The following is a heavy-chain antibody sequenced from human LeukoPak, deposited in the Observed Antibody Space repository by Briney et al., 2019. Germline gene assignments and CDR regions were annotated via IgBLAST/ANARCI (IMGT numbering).Heavy chain of an antibody. J-gene: IGHJ4*02. D-gene: IGHD3-3*01. CDR3: ARANYDFWSGYYPLFDY. CDR1: GGSFSGYY. CDR2: IYYSGST. V-gene: IGHV4-34*01. Sequence: PSETLSLTCAVYGGSFSGYYWSWIRQPPGKGLEWIGSIYYSGSTYYNPSLKSRVTISVDTSKNQFSLKLSSVPAADTAVYYCARANYDFWSGYYPLFDYWGQGTLVTVSS.